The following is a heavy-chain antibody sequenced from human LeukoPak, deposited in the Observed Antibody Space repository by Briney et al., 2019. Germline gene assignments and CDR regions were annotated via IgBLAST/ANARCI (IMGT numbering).Heavy chain of an antibody. J-gene: IGHJ3*02. CDR1: GFTFSSYA. D-gene: IGHD6-19*01. V-gene: IGHV3-30*04. CDR3: ARAPSRDRIAVAGRGAFDI. Sequence: PGGSLRLSCAASGFTFSSYAMHWVRQAPGKGLEWVAVISYDGNYKYYADSVKGRFTISRDNSKNTLYLQMNSLRADDTAVYYCARAPSRDRIAVAGRGAFDIWGQGTMVTVSS. CDR2: ISYDGNYK.